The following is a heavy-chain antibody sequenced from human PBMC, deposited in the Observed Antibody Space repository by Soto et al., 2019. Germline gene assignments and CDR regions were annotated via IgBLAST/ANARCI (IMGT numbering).Heavy chain of an antibody. Sequence: QVQLVESGGGVVQPGTSLRLSCVGSGFTFRSYVIHWVRQAPGKGLEWVALTSYDGSNNFYGDSVKGRFTISRHNSRNTLELQMDSQRSDCTALYCWDRWGTKGGLDVWGQGTLVSVSS. J-gene: IGHJ4*02. CDR3: DRWGTKGGLDV. V-gene: IGHV3-33*05. CDR1: GFTFRSYV. CDR2: TSYDGSNN. D-gene: IGHD3-16*01.